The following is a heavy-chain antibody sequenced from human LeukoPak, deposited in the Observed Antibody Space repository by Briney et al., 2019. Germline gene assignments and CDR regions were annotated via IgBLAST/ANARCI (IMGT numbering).Heavy chain of an antibody. CDR3: ASTHYGILTPSYYVDF. CDR2: MYYGGST. D-gene: IGHD3-9*01. V-gene: IGHV4-39*01. Sequence: PSETLSLTCTVSGGSITSTSYYWGWIRQPPGKGLEWIGSMYYGGSTYSNPSLKSRVTISVDTSKNQFSLNLSSVTASDTAVFYCASTHYGILTPSYYVDFWGQGTLVTVSS. J-gene: IGHJ4*02. CDR1: GGSITSTSYY.